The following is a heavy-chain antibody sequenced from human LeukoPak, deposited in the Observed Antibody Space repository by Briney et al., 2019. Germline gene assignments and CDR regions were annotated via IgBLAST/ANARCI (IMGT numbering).Heavy chain of an antibody. V-gene: IGHV1-18*01. CDR1: GYSFDTYG. Sequence: GASVKVSCKAFGYSFDTYGFSWVRQAPGQGLEWMGWISAFNGNTNYAQKFQGRVAMTTDTSTSTAYMELRSLRSDDTAVYYCAREYVDYTLNLDYWGQGTLVTVSS. CDR3: AREYVDYTLNLDY. D-gene: IGHD4-17*01. CDR2: ISAFNGNT. J-gene: IGHJ4*02.